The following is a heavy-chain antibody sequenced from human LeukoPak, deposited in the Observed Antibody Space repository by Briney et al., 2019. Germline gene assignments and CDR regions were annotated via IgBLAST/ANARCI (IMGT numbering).Heavy chain of an antibody. CDR3: ARDLRRGLRYFDWLPIDY. CDR2: ISAYNGNT. V-gene: IGHV1-18*01. J-gene: IGHJ4*02. CDR1: GYTFTSYG. Sequence: ASVKVSCKASGYTFTSYGISWVRQAPGQGLEWMGWISAYNGNTNYAQKLQGRVTMTTDTSTSTAYMELRSLRSDDTAVYYCARDLRRGLRYFDWLPIDYWGQGTLVTVSS. D-gene: IGHD3-9*01.